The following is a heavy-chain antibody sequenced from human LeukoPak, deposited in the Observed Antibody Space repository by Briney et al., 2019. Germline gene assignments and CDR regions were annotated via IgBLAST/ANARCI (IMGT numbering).Heavy chain of an antibody. CDR3: ARREGGYHPFDY. CDR1: GGTFSSYA. Sequence: SVKVSCKASGGTFSSYAISWVRQAPGQGLEWMGGIIPIFGTANYAQKFQGRVTITADESTSTAYMELSSLRSEDTAVYYCARREGGYHPFDYWGQGTLVTVSS. J-gene: IGHJ4*02. CDR2: IIPIFGTA. V-gene: IGHV1-69*13. D-gene: IGHD5-18*01.